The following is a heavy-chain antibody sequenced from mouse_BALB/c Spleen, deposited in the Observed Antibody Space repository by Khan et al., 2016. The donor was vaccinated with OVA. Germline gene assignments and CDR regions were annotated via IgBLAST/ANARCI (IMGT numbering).Heavy chain of an antibody. Sequence: IQLVQSGPELMKPGASGKISCKASGYSFTTYYIHWVKQSHGKSLEWIGYIDPFSGDTTYNQKFTGMATLTVDKSSSTAYIHLSNLTSEDSAVYYCTRHGYVAWFTYWGQGTLVTVSA. J-gene: IGHJ3*01. D-gene: IGHD2-2*01. CDR3: TRHGYVAWFTY. CDR1: GYSFTTYY. CDR2: IDPFSGDT. V-gene: IGHV1S135*01.